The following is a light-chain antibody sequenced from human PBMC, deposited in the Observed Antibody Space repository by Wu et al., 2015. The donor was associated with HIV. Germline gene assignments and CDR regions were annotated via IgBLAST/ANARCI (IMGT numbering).Light chain of an antibody. V-gene: IGKV1-5*03. CDR2: QAS. CDR1: QSVGDS. Sequence: DIQMTQSPSTLSASVGDSVSFSCRASQSVGDSLAWYQQRPGEAPKVLIYQASTLDDGIPSRFGGTGYGTGFTLSISSLQPDDFASYYCQQYKNYPYTFGRGTQL. CDR3: QQYKNYPYT. J-gene: IGKJ2*01.